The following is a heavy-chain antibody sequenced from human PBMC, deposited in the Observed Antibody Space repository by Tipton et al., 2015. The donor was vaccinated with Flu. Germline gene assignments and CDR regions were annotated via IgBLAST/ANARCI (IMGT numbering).Heavy chain of an antibody. V-gene: IGHV4-38-2*01. CDR2: IYHSGST. CDR3: ARMEWTVSSPRYFDL. Sequence: TLSLTCVVSGYSINSGYYWGWVRQPPGKGLEWIGTIYHSGSTYYNPSLKSRVTISVDTSQNQFSLRLSSVTAADTAVYYCARMEWTVSSPRYFDLWGRGTLVTISS. CDR1: GYSINSGYY. D-gene: IGHD3-3*01. J-gene: IGHJ2*01.